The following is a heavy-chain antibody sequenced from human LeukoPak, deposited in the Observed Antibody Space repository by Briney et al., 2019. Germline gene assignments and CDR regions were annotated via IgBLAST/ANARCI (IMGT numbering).Heavy chain of an antibody. CDR2: INSDGSET. Sequence: PGGSLRLSCVASGFTFSSNWMHWVRQGPGKGLVWVSRINSDGSETRHADSVKGRFTISRDNAKNTLYLQMNSLRAEDTAVYYCARDSRGHCSSTSCYAAGYWGQGTLVTVSS. D-gene: IGHD2-2*01. J-gene: IGHJ4*02. V-gene: IGHV3-74*01. CDR1: GFTFSSNW. CDR3: ARDSRGHCSSTSCYAAGY.